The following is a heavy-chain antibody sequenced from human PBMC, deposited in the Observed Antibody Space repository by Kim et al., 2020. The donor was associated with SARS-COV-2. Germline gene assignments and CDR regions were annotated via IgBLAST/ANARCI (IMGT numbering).Heavy chain of an antibody. CDR1: GGSFSGYY. D-gene: IGHD3-10*01. J-gene: IGHJ4*02. CDR3: ARGPRWDYYGSGCYSDPPDY. CDR2: INHSGST. Sequence: SETLSLTCAVYGGSFSGYYWSWIRQPPGKGLEWIGEINHSGSTNYNPSLKSRVTISVDTSKNQFSLKLSSVTAADTAVYYCARGPRWDYYGSGCYSDPPDYWGQGTLGTVSS. V-gene: IGHV4-34*01.